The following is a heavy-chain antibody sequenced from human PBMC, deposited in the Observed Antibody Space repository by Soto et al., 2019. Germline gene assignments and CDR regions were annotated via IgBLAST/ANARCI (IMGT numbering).Heavy chain of an antibody. Sequence: QVQLVQSGAEVKKPGASVKVSCKASGYTFTSYGISWVRQAPGQGLEWMGWISAYNGNTNYAQKLQGRVTMTTDTSTSTAYMELRSLRSDDTAVYYCARDPLPRYCSSGSCYSARFDPWGQGTLVTVSS. J-gene: IGHJ5*02. CDR2: ISAYNGNT. CDR1: GYTFTSYG. V-gene: IGHV1-18*01. CDR3: ARDPLPRYCSSGSCYSARFDP. D-gene: IGHD2-15*01.